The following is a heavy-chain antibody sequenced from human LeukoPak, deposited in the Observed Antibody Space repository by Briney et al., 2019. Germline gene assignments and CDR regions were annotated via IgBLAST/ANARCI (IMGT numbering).Heavy chain of an antibody. CDR3: ARDYYGSGSYYRRNYYYYYMDV. CDR1: GFTFSSFG. D-gene: IGHD3-10*01. CDR2: IRYDGNNE. V-gene: IGHV3-30*02. Sequence: GGSLRLSCTASGFTFSSFGMDWVRQAPGKGLEWVAFIRYDGNNEYYADSVKGRFTISRDNSKNTLYLQMNSLRVEDTAVYYCARDYYGSGSYYRRNYYYYYMDVWGKGTTVTVSS. J-gene: IGHJ6*03.